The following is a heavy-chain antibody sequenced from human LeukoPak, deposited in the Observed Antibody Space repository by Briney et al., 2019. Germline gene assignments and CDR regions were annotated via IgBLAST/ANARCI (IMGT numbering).Heavy chain of an antibody. V-gene: IGHV1-2*02. D-gene: IGHD6-13*01. CDR1: GYTFTGYY. CDR3: ARVGSSWYGDWFDP. Sequence: ASVKVSCKASGYTFTGYYMHWVRQAPGQGLEWMGWINPNSGGTNYAQKFQGRVTMTRDTSISTAYMELSRLRSDDTAVYYCARVGSSWYGDWFDPWGQGTLVTVSS. CDR2: INPNSGGT. J-gene: IGHJ5*02.